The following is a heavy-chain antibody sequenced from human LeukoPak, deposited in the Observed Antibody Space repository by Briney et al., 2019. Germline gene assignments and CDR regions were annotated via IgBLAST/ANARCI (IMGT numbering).Heavy chain of an antibody. CDR1: GFTFSSYA. J-gene: IGHJ6*02. Sequence: PGGSLRLSCAASGFTFSSYAMSWVRQAPGKGLEWVSAISGSGGSTYYADSVKGRFTISRDNSKNTLYLQMNSLRAEDTAVYYCANYWSPKLVRGVPPNGKSGMDVWGQGTTVTVSS. V-gene: IGHV3-23*01. CDR2: ISGSGGST. CDR3: ANYWSPKLVRGVPPNGKSGMDV. D-gene: IGHD3-10*01.